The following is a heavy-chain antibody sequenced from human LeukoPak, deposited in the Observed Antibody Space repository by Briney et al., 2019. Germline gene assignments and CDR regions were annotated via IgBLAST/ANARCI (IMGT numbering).Heavy chain of an antibody. CDR2: ISAYNGNT. Sequence: ASVKVSCKASGGTFSSYAISWVRQAPGQGLEWMGWISAYNGNTNYAQKLQGRVTMTTDTSTSTAYMELRSLRSDDTAVYYCARGLNPLGYSGYDIADYWGQGTLVTVSS. CDR3: ARGLNPLGYSGYDIADY. V-gene: IGHV1-18*01. D-gene: IGHD5-12*01. CDR1: GGTFSSYA. J-gene: IGHJ4*02.